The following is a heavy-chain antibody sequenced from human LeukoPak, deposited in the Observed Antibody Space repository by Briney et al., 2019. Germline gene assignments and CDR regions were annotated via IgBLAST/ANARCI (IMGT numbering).Heavy chain of an antibody. Sequence: ASVKVSCXASGYTFTKHGVSWVRQARGQGLEWMGWISAYNGDTKYAQNFQGRVTITTDTSTTTAYMELRSLRSDDTAVYYCARDPSNTSGNFPYFDYWGQGTLVTVSS. CDR2: ISAYNGDT. D-gene: IGHD3-22*01. CDR1: GYTFTKHG. V-gene: IGHV1-18*01. CDR3: ARDPSNTSGNFPYFDY. J-gene: IGHJ4*02.